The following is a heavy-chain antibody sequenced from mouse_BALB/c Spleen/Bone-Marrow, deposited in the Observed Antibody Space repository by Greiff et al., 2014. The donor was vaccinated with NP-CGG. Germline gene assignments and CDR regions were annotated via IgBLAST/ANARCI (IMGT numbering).Heavy chain of an antibody. V-gene: IGHV5-9-4*01. J-gene: IGHJ4*01. CDR2: ISSGGSYT. CDR3: TRDRGDY. D-gene: IGHD3-1*01. CDR1: GFIFSYYA. Sequence: DVMLVESGGGLVKPGGSLKLSCAASGFIFSYYAMSWVRQSPEKRLEWVAEISSGGSYTYYPDTVTGRFTISRDNAKNTLHLEMSSLRSEDTAMYYCTRDRGDYGGQGTPVTVSS.